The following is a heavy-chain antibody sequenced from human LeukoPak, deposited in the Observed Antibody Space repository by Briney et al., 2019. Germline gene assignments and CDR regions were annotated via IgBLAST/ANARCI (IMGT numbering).Heavy chain of an antibody. D-gene: IGHD6-19*01. J-gene: IGHJ1*01. Sequence: SGGSLRLSCAASGFTFSSYAMPWVRQAPGKGLEWVAVISYDGSNKYYADSVKGRFTISRDNSKNTLYLQMNSLRAEDTAVYYCARGSSSSGFSEYFQHWGQGTLVTVSS. V-gene: IGHV3-30-3*01. CDR3: ARGSSSSGFSEYFQH. CDR2: ISYDGSNK. CDR1: GFTFSSYA.